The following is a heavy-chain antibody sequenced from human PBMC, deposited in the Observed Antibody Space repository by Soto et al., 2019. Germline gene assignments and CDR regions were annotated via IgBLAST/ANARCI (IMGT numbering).Heavy chain of an antibody. V-gene: IGHV3-9*01. CDR2: LTWNGEVL. J-gene: IGHJ4*02. D-gene: IGHD3-22*01. Sequence: SLRLSCVASAFTFDDYAIHWVRQTPGKGLEWVSGLTWNGEVLGYADSVKGRFTISRDNAKNSLYLEMNSLRPEDTALYYCVKDSESSGYLTHLDYWGQGTLVTVSS. CDR3: VKDSESSGYLTHLDY. CDR1: AFTFDDYA.